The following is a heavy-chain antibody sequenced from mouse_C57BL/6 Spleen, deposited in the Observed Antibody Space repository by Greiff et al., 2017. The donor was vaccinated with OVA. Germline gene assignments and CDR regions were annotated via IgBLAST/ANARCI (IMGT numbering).Heavy chain of an antibody. Sequence: EVNVVESGGGLVKPGGSLKLSCAASGFTFSSYTMSWVRQTPEKRLEWVATISGGGGNTYYPDSVKGRFTISRDNAKNTLYLQMSSLRSEDTALYYCARRGDSSGFDYWGQGTTLTVSS. D-gene: IGHD3-2*02. V-gene: IGHV5-9*01. CDR3: ARRGDSSGFDY. CDR2: ISGGGGNT. CDR1: GFTFSSYT. J-gene: IGHJ2*01.